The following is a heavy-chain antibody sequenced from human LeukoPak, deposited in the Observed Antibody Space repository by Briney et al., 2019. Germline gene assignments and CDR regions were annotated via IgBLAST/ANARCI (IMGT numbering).Heavy chain of an antibody. J-gene: IGHJ4*02. CDR2: IFPKSGAT. Sequence: ASVKVSCKASGYTFTDTYIHWVRQAPGQWLEWMGWIFPKSGATNYAQKFQVRVTMTRDTSISTAYMELSRLRYDDTAVYYCASSQVGATLRDWGQGAVVTVSS. CDR1: GYTFTDTY. CDR3: ASSQVGATLRD. V-gene: IGHV1-2*02. D-gene: IGHD1-26*01.